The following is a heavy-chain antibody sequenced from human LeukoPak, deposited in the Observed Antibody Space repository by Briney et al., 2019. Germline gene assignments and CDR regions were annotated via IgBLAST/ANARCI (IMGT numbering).Heavy chain of an antibody. J-gene: IGHJ6*03. CDR3: ARGLQYQLLKALGYYYMDV. D-gene: IGHD2-2*01. V-gene: IGHV1-69*05. CDR2: IIPISGTA. Sequence: ASVKVSCKASGGTFSSHAIVWVRQAPGQGPEWMGGIIPISGTANYAQKFQGRVTITTDESTSTAYMELSSLTSDDTAVYYCARGLQYQLLKALGYYYMDVWGEGTTVTVSS. CDR1: GGTFSSHA.